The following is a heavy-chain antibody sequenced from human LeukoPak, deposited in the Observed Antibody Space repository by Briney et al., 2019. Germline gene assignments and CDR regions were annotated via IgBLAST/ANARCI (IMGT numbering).Heavy chain of an antibody. Sequence: ASVKVSRKASGGTFSSYAISWVRQAPGQGLEWMGGIIPIFGTANYAQKFQGRVTITADESTSTAYMELSSLRSEDTAVYYCARSIVVPAAITGITGTTFDPWGQGTLVTVSS. CDR3: ARSIVVPAAITGITGTTFDP. J-gene: IGHJ5*02. CDR2: IIPIFGTA. CDR1: GGTFSSYA. D-gene: IGHD2-2*02. V-gene: IGHV1-69*13.